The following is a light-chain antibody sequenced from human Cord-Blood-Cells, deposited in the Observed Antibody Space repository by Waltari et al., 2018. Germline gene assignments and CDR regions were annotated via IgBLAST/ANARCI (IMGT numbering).Light chain of an antibody. CDR3: QQYYSYPFT. V-gene: IGKV1-8*01. J-gene: IGKJ3*01. Sequence: AIRMTQSPSSFSASTGDRVTIPCRARQGISSYLAWYQQKPGKAPQLLIYAASTLQSGVPSRFSGSGSGTDFTLTISCLQSEDFATYYCQQYYSYPFTFGPGTKVEIK. CDR2: AAS. CDR1: QGISSY.